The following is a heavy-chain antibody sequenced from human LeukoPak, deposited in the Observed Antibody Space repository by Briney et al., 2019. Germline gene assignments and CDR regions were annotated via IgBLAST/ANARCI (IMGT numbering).Heavy chain of an antibody. CDR2: LYYSGST. CDR1: GGSISSSSYY. D-gene: IGHD3-10*01. CDR3: ASVWPYGSGNYFDY. V-gene: IGHV4-39*01. J-gene: IGHJ4*02. Sequence: KPSETLSLTCTVSGGSISSSSYYWGWIRQSPGKGLEWIGTLYYSGSTHSNPSLKSRVTISVDTSKTQFSLKLSSVTATDTAVYYCASVWPYGSGNYFDYWGQGTLVTVSS.